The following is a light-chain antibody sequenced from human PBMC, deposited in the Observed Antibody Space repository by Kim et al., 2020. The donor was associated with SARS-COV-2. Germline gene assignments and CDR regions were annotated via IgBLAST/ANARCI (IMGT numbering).Light chain of an antibody. Sequence: KTVTISCTRSSGSIGSDFVHWYQQRPGRAPTTVIYEDNQRPSAVPDRFSGSIDRSSNSASLTISGLKTEDEADYYCQSFSSTIYWVFGGGTKVTVL. V-gene: IGLV6-57*03. CDR1: SGSIGSDF. CDR3: QSFSSTIYWV. J-gene: IGLJ3*02. CDR2: EDN.